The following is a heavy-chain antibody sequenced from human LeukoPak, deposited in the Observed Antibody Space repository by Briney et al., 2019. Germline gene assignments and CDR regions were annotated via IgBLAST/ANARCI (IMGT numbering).Heavy chain of an antibody. Sequence: GGSLRLSCAASGFAFSTYGIHWVRQAPGKGLEWVAVLSFDGSSEYYADSVKGRFTVSRDNSKNTLYLQMNSLSDEDTAVYYCAKGSGSSGWNDLLGVVDYWGQGTLVTVSS. CDR1: GFAFSTYG. CDR2: LSFDGSSE. J-gene: IGHJ4*02. CDR3: AKGSGSSGWNDLLGVVDY. V-gene: IGHV3-30*18. D-gene: IGHD6-19*01.